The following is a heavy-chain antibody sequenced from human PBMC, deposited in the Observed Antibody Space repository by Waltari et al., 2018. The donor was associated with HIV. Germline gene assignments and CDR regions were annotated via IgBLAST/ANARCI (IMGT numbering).Heavy chain of an antibody. CDR2: ISSGSNFM. V-gene: IGHV3-21*01. CDR1: GFTFSSYS. D-gene: IGHD6-19*01. Sequence: EVQLVESGGGLVKPGGSLRLSCAASGFTFSSYSMNWVRQAPGKGRDWGSYISSGSNFMYYVDSVKGRFTISRDNAKNSLYLQMNTLRAEDTALYYCARSLAVAGTRGFGMDVWGQGTTVTVSS. CDR3: ARSLAVAGTRGFGMDV. J-gene: IGHJ6*02.